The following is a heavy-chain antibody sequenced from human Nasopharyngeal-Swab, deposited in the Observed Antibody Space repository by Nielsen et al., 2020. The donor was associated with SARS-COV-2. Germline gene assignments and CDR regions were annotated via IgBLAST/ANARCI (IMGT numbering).Heavy chain of an antibody. D-gene: IGHD6-13*01. Sequence: GGSLRLSCAASGFTFSSYAMSWVRQAPGKGLEWVSAISGSGGSTYYADSVKGRFTISRDNSKNTLYLQMNSLRAEDTAVYYCAKDQGGSSWYGGAHYYYGMDVWGQGTTVTVSS. CDR1: GFTFSSYA. CDR3: AKDQGGSSWYGGAHYYYGMDV. CDR2: ISGSGGST. J-gene: IGHJ6*02. V-gene: IGHV3-23*01.